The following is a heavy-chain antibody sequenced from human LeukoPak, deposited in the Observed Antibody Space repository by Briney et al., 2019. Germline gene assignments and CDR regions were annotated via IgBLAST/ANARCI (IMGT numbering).Heavy chain of an antibody. Sequence: ASVKVSCKASGYTFTSYGISWVRQAPGQGLEWMGWISAYNGNTNYAQKLQGRVTMTTDTSTSTAYMELRSLRSDDTAVYYCARDPPRIAVVVAATNYYGMDVWGQGTTVTVSS. V-gene: IGHV1-18*01. D-gene: IGHD2-15*01. J-gene: IGHJ6*02. CDR2: ISAYNGNT. CDR1: GYTFTSYG. CDR3: ARDPPRIAVVVAATNYYGMDV.